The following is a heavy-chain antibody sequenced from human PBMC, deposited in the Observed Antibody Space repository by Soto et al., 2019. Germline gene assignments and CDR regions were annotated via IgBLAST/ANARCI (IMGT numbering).Heavy chain of an antibody. D-gene: IGHD3-10*01. CDR2: IYYSGST. Sequence: PSETLSLTCTVSGGSISSSFSYWSWIRQHPGKGLEWIGYIYYSGSTYYNPSLKSRVTISVDTSKNQFSLKLSSVTAADTAVYYCARSLWFGEYYYFDYWGQGTLVTVSS. J-gene: IGHJ4*02. V-gene: IGHV4-31*03. CDR1: GGSISSSFSY. CDR3: ARSLWFGEYYYFDY.